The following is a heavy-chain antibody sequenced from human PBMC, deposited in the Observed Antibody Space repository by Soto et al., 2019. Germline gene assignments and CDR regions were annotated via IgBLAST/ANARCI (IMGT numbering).Heavy chain of an antibody. D-gene: IGHD3-10*01. V-gene: IGHV3-30-3*01. Sequence: PGGSLRLSCAASGFTFSSYAMHWVRQAPGKGLEWVAVISYDGSNKYYADSVKGRFTISRDNSKNTLYLQMNSLRAEDTAVYYCAKDPYYGSGSHFDYWGQGTLVTVSS. J-gene: IGHJ4*02. CDR2: ISYDGSNK. CDR3: AKDPYYGSGSHFDY. CDR1: GFTFSSYA.